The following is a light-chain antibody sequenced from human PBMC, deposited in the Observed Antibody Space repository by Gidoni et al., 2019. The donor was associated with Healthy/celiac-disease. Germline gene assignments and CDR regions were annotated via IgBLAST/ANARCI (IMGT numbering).Light chain of an antibody. CDR1: QSISSY. CDR2: AES. V-gene: IGKV1-39*01. J-gene: IGKJ4*01. Sequence: DIQMTQPPSSLSASVGDRVTITCRASQSISSYLNWYQQKPGKAPKLLIYAESSLQSGVPSRFSGSGSGTDFTLTISSLQPEDFATYYCQQSYSTPLTFGGXTKVEIK. CDR3: QQSYSTPLT.